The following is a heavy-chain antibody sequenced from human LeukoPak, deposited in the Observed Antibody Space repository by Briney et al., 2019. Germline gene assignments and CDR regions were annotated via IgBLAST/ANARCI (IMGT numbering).Heavy chain of an antibody. CDR1: GGSISSGGYS. CDR2: IYHSGRA. V-gene: IGHV4-30-2*01. D-gene: IGHD3-22*01. CDR3: ASRNYYDSSGLLDY. Sequence: SQTLSLTCTVSGGSISSGGYSWSWIRQPPGKGLEWIGYIYHSGRAYYNPSLTSRVTISIDRSKNQFSLRLTSVTAEDTAVYYCASRNYYDSSGLLDYWGQGTLVTVSS. J-gene: IGHJ4*02.